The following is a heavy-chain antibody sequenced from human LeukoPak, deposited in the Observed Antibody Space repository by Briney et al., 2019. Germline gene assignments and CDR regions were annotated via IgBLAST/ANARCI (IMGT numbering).Heavy chain of an antibody. Sequence: PGGSLRLSCAASGFTFSSYRMNWVRQAPGKGLEWVSSISSSSSYIYYADSVKGRFTISRDNAKNSLYLQMNSLRAEDTAVYYCARSSVVTLDAFDIWGQGTMVTVSS. D-gene: IGHD4-23*01. CDR3: ARSSVVTLDAFDI. V-gene: IGHV3-21*01. J-gene: IGHJ3*02. CDR1: GFTFSSYR. CDR2: ISSSSSYI.